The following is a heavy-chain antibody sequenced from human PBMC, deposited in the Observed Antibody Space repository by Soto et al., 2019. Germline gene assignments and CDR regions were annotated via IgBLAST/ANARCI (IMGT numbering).Heavy chain of an antibody. CDR1: GGTFSSYP. CDR2: IIPIFDTT. J-gene: IGHJ4*02. V-gene: IGHV1-69*01. CDR3: AKDGPRYCTNGVCSNDFDY. Sequence: QVQLVQSGAEVKKPGSSVKVSCKASGGTFSSYPISWVRQAPGQGLEWMGGIIPIFDTTNYAQKFHGRVTMTADESTSTAYMELSSLTSEDTAVYYCAKDGPRYCTNGVCSNDFDYWGQGTLVTVSS. D-gene: IGHD2-8*01.